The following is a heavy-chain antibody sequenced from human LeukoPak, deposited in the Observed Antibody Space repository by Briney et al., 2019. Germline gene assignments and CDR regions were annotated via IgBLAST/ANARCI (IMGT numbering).Heavy chain of an antibody. D-gene: IGHD3-22*01. V-gene: IGHV4-34*01. CDR1: GGSFSGYY. Sequence: SETLSLTCAVYGGSFSGYYWSWIRQPPGKGLEWIGEINHSGSTNYNPSLKSRVTISVDTSKNQFSLKLSSVTAADTAVYYCARGQRDSSGYYPNNWFDPWGQGTLVTVSS. CDR2: INHSGST. J-gene: IGHJ5*02. CDR3: ARGQRDSSGYYPNNWFDP.